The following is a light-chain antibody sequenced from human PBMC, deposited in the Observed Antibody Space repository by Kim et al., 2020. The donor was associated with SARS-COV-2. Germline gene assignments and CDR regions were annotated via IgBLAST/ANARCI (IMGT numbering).Light chain of an antibody. CDR1: NIGSYS. CDR2: DDS. CDR3: QVWDSGRDHPGV. Sequence: SYELTQPPSVSVAPGQTARITCVKGNIGSYSLHRYQQKAGQAPVLVVYDDSDRPSGIPEPFSGSNSGNTATLSISRVEAGGEGDFYCQVWDSGRDHPGVLGTGPKVTVL. J-gene: IGLJ1*01. V-gene: IGLV3-21*02.